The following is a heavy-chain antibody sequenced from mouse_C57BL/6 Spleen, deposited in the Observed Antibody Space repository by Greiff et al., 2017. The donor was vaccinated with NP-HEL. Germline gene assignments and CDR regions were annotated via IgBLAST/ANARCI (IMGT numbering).Heavy chain of an antibody. Sequence: LVKPGASVKIPCKASGYTFTDYNMDWVKQSHGKSLEWIGDINPNNGGTIYNQKFKGKATLTVDKSSSTAYMELRSLTSEDTAVYYCARKGSNPYYFDYWGQGTTLTVSS. J-gene: IGHJ2*01. CDR1: GYTFTDYN. CDR2: INPNNGGT. V-gene: IGHV1-18*01. CDR3: ARKGSNPYYFDY. D-gene: IGHD2-5*01.